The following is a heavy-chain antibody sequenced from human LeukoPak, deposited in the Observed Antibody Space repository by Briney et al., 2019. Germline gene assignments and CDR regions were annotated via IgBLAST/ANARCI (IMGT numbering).Heavy chain of an antibody. CDR2: IYHSGST. CDR1: GYSISSGYY. Sequence: SETLSLTCTVSGYSISSGYYWGWIRQPPGKGLEWIGSIYHSGSTYYNPSLKSRVTISVDTSKNQFSLKPSSVTAADTAVYYCARVIAVNWLDPWGQGTLVTVSS. CDR3: ARVIAVNWLDP. V-gene: IGHV4-38-2*02. J-gene: IGHJ5*02. D-gene: IGHD6-19*01.